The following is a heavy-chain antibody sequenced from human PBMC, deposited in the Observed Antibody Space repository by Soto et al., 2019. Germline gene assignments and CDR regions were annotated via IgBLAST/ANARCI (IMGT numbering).Heavy chain of an antibody. CDR1: GFSLSTSA. Sequence: EVQLLESGGGLVQPGGSLRLFCTASGFSLSTSAMSWVRQAPGRGLEWVSGNSGSGGDTHYADSVKGRFTISRDNSKNTLYLQMNSLRAEDTAVYYCAKWEDYGSGTSLLYWGQGTLVTVSS. J-gene: IGHJ4*02. CDR2: NSGSGGDT. CDR3: AKWEDYGSGTSLLY. V-gene: IGHV3-23*01. D-gene: IGHD3-10*01.